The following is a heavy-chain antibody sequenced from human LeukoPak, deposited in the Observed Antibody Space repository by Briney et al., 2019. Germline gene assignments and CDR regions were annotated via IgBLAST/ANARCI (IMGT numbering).Heavy chain of an antibody. Sequence: ASVKVSCKASGDTSSSYAISWVRQAPGQGVEWMGGIIPIFGTANYAQKFQGRVTITADESTSTAYMELSSLRSEDTAVYYCAREGNWSDFDYWGQGTLVTVSS. CDR2: IIPIFGTA. J-gene: IGHJ4*02. V-gene: IGHV1-69*13. D-gene: IGHD1-1*01. CDR3: AREGNWSDFDY. CDR1: GDTSSSYA.